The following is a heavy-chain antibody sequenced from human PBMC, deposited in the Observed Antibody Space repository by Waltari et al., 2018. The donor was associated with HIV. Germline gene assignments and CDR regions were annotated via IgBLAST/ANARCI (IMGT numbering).Heavy chain of an antibody. V-gene: IGHV3-30-3*01. J-gene: IGHJ1*01. D-gene: IGHD1-26*01. Sequence: QVQLVESGGGVVQPGRSLRLSCAASGFPFSSYAMHWFRQAPGKGLEWVAVISYDGSNKYYADSVKGRFTISRDNSKNTLYLQMNSLRAEDTAVYYCARERRALSSPRAGFQHWGQGTLVTVSS. CDR3: ARERRALSSPRAGFQH. CDR1: GFPFSSYA. CDR2: ISYDGSNK.